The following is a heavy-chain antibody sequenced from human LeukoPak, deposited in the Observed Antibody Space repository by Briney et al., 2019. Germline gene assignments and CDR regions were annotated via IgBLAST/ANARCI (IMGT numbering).Heavy chain of an antibody. CDR1: GYTFTSYY. D-gene: IGHD6-13*01. CDR3: ARDTGQQQLAANWFDP. CDR2: INPSGGST. Sequence: ASVKVSCKASGYTFTSYYMHWVRQAPGQGLEWMGIINPSGGSTSYAQKFQGRVTMTRDMSTSTVYMELSSLRSEDTAVYYCARDTGQQQLAANWFDPWGQGTLVTVSS. J-gene: IGHJ5*02. V-gene: IGHV1-46*01.